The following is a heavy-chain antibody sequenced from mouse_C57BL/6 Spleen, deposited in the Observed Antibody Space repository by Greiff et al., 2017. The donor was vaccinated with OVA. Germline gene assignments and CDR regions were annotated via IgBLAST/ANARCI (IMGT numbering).Heavy chain of an antibody. CDR3: ATDVYSNYEGYAMDY. J-gene: IGHJ4*01. CDR2: INPGSGGT. V-gene: IGHV1-54*01. D-gene: IGHD2-5*01. CDR1: GYAFTNYL. Sequence: LVESGAELVRPGTSVKVSCKASGYAFTNYLIEWVKQRPGQGLEWIGVINPGSGGTNYNEKFKGKATLTADKSSSTAYMQLSSLTSEDSAVYFCATDVYSNYEGYAMDYWGQGTSVTVSS.